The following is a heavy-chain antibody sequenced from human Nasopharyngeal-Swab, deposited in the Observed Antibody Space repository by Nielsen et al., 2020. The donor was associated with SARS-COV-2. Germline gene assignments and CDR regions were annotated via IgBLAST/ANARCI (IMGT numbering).Heavy chain of an antibody. CDR1: GGSISSSSYY. CDR2: IYYSGST. Sequence: SETLFLTCTVSGGSISSSSYYWGWIRQPPGKGLEWIGSIYYSGSTYYNPSLKSRVTISVDTSKNQFSLQLSSVTAADTAVYYCARQNQWLGVFDYWGQGTLVTVSS. CDR3: ARQNQWLGVFDY. J-gene: IGHJ4*02. D-gene: IGHD6-19*01. V-gene: IGHV4-39*01.